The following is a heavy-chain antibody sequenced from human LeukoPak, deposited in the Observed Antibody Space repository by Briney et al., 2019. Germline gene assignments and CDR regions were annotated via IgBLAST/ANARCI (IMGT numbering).Heavy chain of an antibody. V-gene: IGHV1-69*04. Sequence: SVKVSCKASGGTFSSYAISWVRQAPGQGLEWMERIIPILGIANYAQKFQGRVTITADKSTSTAYMELSSLRSEDTAVYYCARDERYSSSWYIYFQHWGLGTLVTVSS. CDR2: IIPILGIA. CDR1: GGTFSSYA. J-gene: IGHJ1*01. CDR3: ARDERYSSSWYIYFQH. D-gene: IGHD6-13*01.